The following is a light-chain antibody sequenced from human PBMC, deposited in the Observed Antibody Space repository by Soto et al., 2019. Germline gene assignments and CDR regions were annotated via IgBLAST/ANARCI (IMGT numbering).Light chain of an antibody. V-gene: IGLV2-14*01. CDR3: SSYTTSTSLYV. CDR2: EVS. CDR1: SSDVGGYKS. J-gene: IGLJ1*01. Sequence: QSVLTHPASVSGSPGQSITISCAGTSSDVGGYKSGSWYQHQPGKAPKLMIYEVSNRPSGVSNRFSCSKSGNTASLTISGLQAEDEADYYCSSYTTSTSLYVCGTGTKLTVL.